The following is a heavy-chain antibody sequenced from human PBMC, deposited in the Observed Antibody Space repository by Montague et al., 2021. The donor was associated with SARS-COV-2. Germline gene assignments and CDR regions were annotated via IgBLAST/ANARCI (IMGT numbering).Heavy chain of an antibody. CDR1: GGSISRYY. Sequence: SETLSLTCTVSGGSISRYYWNWIRQPPGKGLGWIAYIYYSGSTNXXPSLKSRVTISVDTSKNQFSLKLSSVTAADTAVYYCARSRENYNILTGYPYYFDYWGQGTLVTVSS. J-gene: IGHJ4*02. CDR2: IYYSGST. D-gene: IGHD3-9*01. CDR3: ARSRENYNILTGYPYYFDY. V-gene: IGHV4-59*01.